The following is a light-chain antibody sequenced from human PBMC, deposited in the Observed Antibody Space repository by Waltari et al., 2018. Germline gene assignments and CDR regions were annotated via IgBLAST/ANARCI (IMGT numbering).Light chain of an antibody. V-gene: IGKV3-20*01. J-gene: IGKJ1*01. CDR1: PSVTRT. CDR2: GAS. CDR3: QHYLRLPAT. Sequence: XVLTQSXXXXSLSPXXXAXXXGRASPSVTRTLAWYQQKPGQSPRLLIYGASNRATGIPDRFSGSGSGTDFSLTISRLEPEDFAVYYCQHYLRLPATFGQGTKVEIK.